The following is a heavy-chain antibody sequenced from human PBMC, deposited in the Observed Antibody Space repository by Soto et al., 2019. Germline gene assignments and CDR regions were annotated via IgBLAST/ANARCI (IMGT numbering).Heavy chain of an antibody. V-gene: IGHV3-66*01. Sequence: GGSLRLSCAASGFTVSSNYMTWVRLAPGKGLEWVSIIYSAGSTYYADSVKGRFTISRDNSKNTLYLQMNSLRAEDTAVYYCAKVGDSSGYAKYFQHWGQGTLVTVSS. D-gene: IGHD3-22*01. CDR2: IYSAGST. J-gene: IGHJ1*01. CDR3: AKVGDSSGYAKYFQH. CDR1: GFTVSSNY.